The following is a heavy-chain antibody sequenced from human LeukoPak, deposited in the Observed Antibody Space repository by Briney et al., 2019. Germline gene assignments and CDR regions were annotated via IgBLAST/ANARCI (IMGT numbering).Heavy chain of an antibody. D-gene: IGHD3-22*01. CDR2: IYTSGST. V-gene: IGHV4-61*02. J-gene: IGHJ4*02. CDR3: ARVTTGGYYNC. CDR1: GGSISSGSYY. Sequence: KPSETLSLTCTVSGGSISSGSYYWSWIWQPAGKGLEWIGRIYTSGSTNYNPSLKSRVTISVDTSKNQFSLKLSSVTAADTAVYYCARVTTGGYYNCWGQGTLVTVSS.